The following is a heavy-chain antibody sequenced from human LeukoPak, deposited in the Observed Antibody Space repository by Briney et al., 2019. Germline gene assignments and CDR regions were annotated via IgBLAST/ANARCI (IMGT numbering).Heavy chain of an antibody. J-gene: IGHJ3*02. CDR1: GFTFSSFS. CDR2: IIVSGAT. D-gene: IGHD3-22*01. CDR3: ARALTTYYYDSSGLFAFDI. Sequence: GGSLRLSCAASGFTFSSFSMTWVRQAPGKGLEWVSSIIVSGATYYADSVKGRFTISRDSFRGMLFLQMDSLRVEDTAVYYCARALTTYYYDSSGLFAFDIWGQGTMVTVSS. V-gene: IGHV3-23*01.